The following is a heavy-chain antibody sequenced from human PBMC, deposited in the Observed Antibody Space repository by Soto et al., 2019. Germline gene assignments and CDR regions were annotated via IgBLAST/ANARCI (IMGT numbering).Heavy chain of an antibody. CDR3: AIDVGSSGCLDY. Sequence: PGGSLRLSCAASGFTFSSYAMHWVRQAPGKGLEWVAVISYDGSNKYYADSVKGRFTISRDNSKNTLYLQMNSLRAEDTAVYYCAIDVGSSGCLDYWGQGTLVTVS. CDR2: ISYDGSNK. V-gene: IGHV3-30-3*01. CDR1: GFTFSSYA. J-gene: IGHJ4*02. D-gene: IGHD6-19*01.